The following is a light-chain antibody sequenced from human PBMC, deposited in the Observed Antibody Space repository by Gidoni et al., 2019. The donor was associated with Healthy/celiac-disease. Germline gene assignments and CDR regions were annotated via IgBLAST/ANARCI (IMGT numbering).Light chain of an antibody. CDR2: KAS. J-gene: IGKJ4*01. Sequence: DIQMTQSPSTLSASVGDRVTITCRASQSISSWLAWYQQKPGKAPKLLIYKASSLESGVPARFSGSGSGTEFTLTISSLQPDDFATYYCQQYNSYPLTFGGXTKVEIK. V-gene: IGKV1-5*03. CDR1: QSISSW. CDR3: QQYNSYPLT.